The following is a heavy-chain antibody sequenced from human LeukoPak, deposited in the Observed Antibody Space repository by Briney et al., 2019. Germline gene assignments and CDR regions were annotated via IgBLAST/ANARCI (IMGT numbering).Heavy chain of an antibody. D-gene: IGHD3-10*01. Sequence: PGGSLRLSCAASGFTFDDYAMHWVRQPPGKGLEWVSGISWNSGSIGYADSVKGRFTISRDNAKNSLYLQMNSLRAEDTAVYYCARDNSMLREVINDAFDIWGQGTMVTVSS. V-gene: IGHV3-9*01. J-gene: IGHJ3*02. CDR1: GFTFDDYA. CDR2: ISWNSGSI. CDR3: ARDNSMLREVINDAFDI.